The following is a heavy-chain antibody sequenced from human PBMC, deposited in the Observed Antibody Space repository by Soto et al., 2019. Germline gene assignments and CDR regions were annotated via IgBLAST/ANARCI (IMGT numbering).Heavy chain of an antibody. V-gene: IGHV6-1*01. J-gene: IGHJ4*02. CDR3: ARAGTYSSSAIDY. D-gene: IGHD6-6*01. CDR2: TYYRSKWYN. Sequence: QTLSLTCAISGDSVSSNSAAWNWIRQSPSRGLEWLGRTYYRSKWYNEYAVSVKSRITINSDTSKNQFSLQLNSVTPEDTAVYYCARAGTYSSSAIDYWGQGTLVTVSS. CDR1: GDSVSSNSAA.